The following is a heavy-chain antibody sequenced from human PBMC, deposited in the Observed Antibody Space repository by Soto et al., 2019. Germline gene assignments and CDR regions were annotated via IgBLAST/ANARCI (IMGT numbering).Heavy chain of an antibody. CDR3: ANQEGQWLPGEH. CDR1: GLTFSRSG. D-gene: IGHD6-19*01. Sequence: QVQLVESGGGVVQPGRSLRLSCEASGLTFSRSGMHWVRQSPGKGLEWLAVISYDGSQRYYADSMKGRFTISRDNSKNTLYLQINSLRVEDTAVYYCANQEGQWLPGEHWGRGTLVTVSS. J-gene: IGHJ1*01. CDR2: ISYDGSQR. V-gene: IGHV3-30*18.